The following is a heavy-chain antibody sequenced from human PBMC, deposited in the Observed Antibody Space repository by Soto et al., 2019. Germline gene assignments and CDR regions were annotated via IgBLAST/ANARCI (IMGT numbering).Heavy chain of an antibody. Sequence: PSESLSLSCTACGGSVNIYCGSWIRQPPGKGLEWIAYIFDSGNANYNPSLKSRVTISVDTSKNQFSLKLTSVTAADTAVYYCARHRRTTVAKFYFDNWGQGALVTVSS. CDR1: GGSVNIYC. CDR2: IFDSGNA. J-gene: IGHJ4*02. CDR3: ARHRRTTVAKFYFDN. V-gene: IGHV4-59*08. D-gene: IGHD4-4*01.